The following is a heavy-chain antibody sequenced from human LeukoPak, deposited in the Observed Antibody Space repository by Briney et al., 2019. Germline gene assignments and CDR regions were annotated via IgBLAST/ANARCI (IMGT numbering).Heavy chain of an antibody. CDR3: ARLRGYSYGYSGVAFDI. Sequence: SETLSLTCAVYGVSFSGYYWSWIRQPPGKGLGWIGEINHSGSTNYNPSLKSRVTISVDTSKNQFSLKLSSVTAADTAVYYCARLRGYSYGYSGVAFDIWGQGTMVTVSS. J-gene: IGHJ3*02. V-gene: IGHV4-34*01. D-gene: IGHD5-18*01. CDR2: INHSGST. CDR1: GVSFSGYY.